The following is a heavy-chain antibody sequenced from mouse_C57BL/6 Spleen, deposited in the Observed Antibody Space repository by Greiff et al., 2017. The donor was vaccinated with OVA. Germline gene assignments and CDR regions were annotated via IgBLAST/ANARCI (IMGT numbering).Heavy chain of an antibody. CDR2: ISDGGSYT. J-gene: IGHJ1*03. V-gene: IGHV5-4*01. CDR3: AREKGVRRGWYFDV. CDR1: GFTFSSYA. Sequence: EVKLMESGGGLVKPGGSLKLSCAASGFTFSSYAMSWVRQTPEKRLEWVATISDGGSYTYYPDNVKGRFTVSRDNAKNNLYLQMSHLKSEDTAMYYCAREKGVRRGWYFDVWGTGTTVTVSS. D-gene: IGHD2-14*01.